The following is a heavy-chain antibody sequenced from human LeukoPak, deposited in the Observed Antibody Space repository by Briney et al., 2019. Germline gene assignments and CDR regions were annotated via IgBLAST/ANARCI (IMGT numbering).Heavy chain of an antibody. J-gene: IGHJ6*02. V-gene: IGHV3-64*01. D-gene: IGHD3-10*01. CDR1: GFTFSNHA. CDR2: ITSNGSNT. Sequence: GGCLRLSCAASGFTFSNHAVHWVRQAPGKGLQYVSAITSNGSNTYYANSVKGRFTISRDNSKNTLYLQMGSLRVEDMAVYYCARDFGGSGSYVYYAMDVWGQGTTVTVSS. CDR3: ARDFGGSGSYVYYAMDV.